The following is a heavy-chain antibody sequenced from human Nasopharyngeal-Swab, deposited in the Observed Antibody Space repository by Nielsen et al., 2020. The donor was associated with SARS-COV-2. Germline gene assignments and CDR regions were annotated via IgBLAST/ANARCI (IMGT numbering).Heavy chain of an antibody. J-gene: IGHJ4*02. CDR2: INHSGST. CDR3: ARGQGPRHYYDSSGYYYDVLGRGYYFDY. D-gene: IGHD3-22*01. V-gene: IGHV4-34*01. Sequence: WIRQPPGKGLEWIGEINHSGSTNYNPSLKSRVTISVDTSKNQFSLKLSSVTAADTAVYYCARGQGPRHYYDSSGYYYDVLGRGYYFDYWGQGTLVTVSP.